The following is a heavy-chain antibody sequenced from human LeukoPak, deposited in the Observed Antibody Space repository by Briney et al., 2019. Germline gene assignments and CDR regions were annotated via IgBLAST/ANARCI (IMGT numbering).Heavy chain of an antibody. D-gene: IGHD2-2*01. V-gene: IGHV3-23*01. Sequence: GGSLRLSCAASGFTFSSYAMSWVRQAPGKGLEWVSAISGSGGSTYYADSVKGRFTISRDNSKNTLYLQMNSLRAEDTAVYYCAKDPLGYCSSTSCSNRDAFDIWGQGTMVTVSS. CDR3: AKDPLGYCSSTSCSNRDAFDI. J-gene: IGHJ3*02. CDR2: ISGSGGST. CDR1: GFTFSSYA.